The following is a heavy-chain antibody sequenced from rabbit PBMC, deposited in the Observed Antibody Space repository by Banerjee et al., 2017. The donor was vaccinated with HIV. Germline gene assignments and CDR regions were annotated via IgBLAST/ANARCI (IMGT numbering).Heavy chain of an antibody. D-gene: IGHD6-1*01. J-gene: IGHJ4*01. CDR3: ARDGTAYAGYGYAGFNL. CDR2: IGIGSGTT. V-gene: IGHV1S45*01. Sequence: QEQLEESGGDLVKPEGSLTLTCTASGFSFSSGYWICWVRQAPGKGLEWIGCIGIGSGTTYYASWAKGRFTITKTSSTTVTLQMTSLTAADTATYFCARDGTAYAGYGYAGFNLWGPGTLVT. CDR1: GFSFSSGYW.